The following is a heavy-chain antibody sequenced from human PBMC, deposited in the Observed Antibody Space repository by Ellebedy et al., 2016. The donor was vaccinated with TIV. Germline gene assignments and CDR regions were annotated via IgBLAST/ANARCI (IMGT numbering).Heavy chain of an antibody. CDR3: ARDLGHSGYDLFDS. J-gene: IGHJ4*02. V-gene: IGHV3-7*03. CDR2: MKQDGGEE. CDR1: GFTFSRYW. Sequence: GGSLRLSCAASGFTFSRYWMTWVRQAPGKGLEWVANMKQDGGEEYYVDSVKGRFIISRDNAKNSLYLQMNSLRAEDTAVYYCARDLGHSGYDLFDSWGQGTLVTVSA. D-gene: IGHD5-12*01.